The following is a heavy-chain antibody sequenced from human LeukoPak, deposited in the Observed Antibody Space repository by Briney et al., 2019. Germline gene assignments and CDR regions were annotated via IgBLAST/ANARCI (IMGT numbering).Heavy chain of an antibody. CDR2: ISYDGSNK. CDR3: SPLGI. V-gene: IGHV3-30*03. CDR1: GFTFSSYG. J-gene: IGHJ3*02. Sequence: GRSLRLSSAASGFTFSSYGMHWVRQAPGKGLEWVAVISYDGSNKYYADSVKGRFTISRDNSKNTLYLQMNSLRAEDTAVYYCSPLGIWGQGTMVTVSS.